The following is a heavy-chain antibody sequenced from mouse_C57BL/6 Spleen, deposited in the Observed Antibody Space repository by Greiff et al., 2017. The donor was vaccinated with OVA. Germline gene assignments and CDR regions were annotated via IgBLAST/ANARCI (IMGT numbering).Heavy chain of an antibody. D-gene: IGHD3-1*01. J-gene: IGHJ4*01. CDR1: GYTFTDYY. Sequence: VQLQQSGAELVRPGASVKLSCKASGYTFTDYYINWVKQRPGQGLEWIARIYPGSGNTYYNEKFKGKATLTAEKSSSTAYMQLSSLTSEDSAVYFCARSGARYYAMDYWGQGTSVTVSS. CDR2: IYPGSGNT. V-gene: IGHV1-76*01. CDR3: ARSGARYYAMDY.